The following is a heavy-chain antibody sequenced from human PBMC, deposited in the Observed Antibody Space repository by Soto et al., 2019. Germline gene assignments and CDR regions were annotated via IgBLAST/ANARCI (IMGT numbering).Heavy chain of an antibody. D-gene: IGHD3-10*01. CDR2: IYYSGST. CDR1: GGSISSSSYY. V-gene: IGHV4-39*01. CDR3: ASQSITMVRGVIVVLFDP. J-gene: IGHJ5*02. Sequence: SETLSLTCTVSGGSISSSSYYWGWIRQPPGKGLEWIGSIYYSGSTYYNPSLKSRVTISVDTSKNQFSLKLSSVTAADTAVYYCASQSITMVRGVIVVLFDPWGEGILVTVFS.